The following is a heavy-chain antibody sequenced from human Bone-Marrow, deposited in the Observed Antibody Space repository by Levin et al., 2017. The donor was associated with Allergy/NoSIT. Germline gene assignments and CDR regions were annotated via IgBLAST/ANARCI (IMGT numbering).Heavy chain of an antibody. D-gene: IGHD1-14*01. Sequence: LTGGSLRLSCAASGFTSSRYWMHWVRQPPGQGLKWVSRIYSDETSADFADSVQGRFTISRDNAKNTAYLQMNSLRVEDTAVYYCARHNNPGDYFDFWGQGTLVTGSS. CDR2: IYSDETSA. CDR1: GFTSSRYW. V-gene: IGHV3-74*01. CDR3: ARHNNPGDYFDF. J-gene: IGHJ4*02.